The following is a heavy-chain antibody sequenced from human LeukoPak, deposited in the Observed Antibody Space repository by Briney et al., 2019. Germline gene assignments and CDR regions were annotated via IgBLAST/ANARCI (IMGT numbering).Heavy chain of an antibody. CDR3: ARGHRSYSWFDP. J-gene: IGHJ5*02. Sequence: SETLSLTCTVSGGSISSYYWSWIRQPPGKGLEWIGSIHYSGSTNYNPSLKSRVTISVDTSKNQFSLKLSSVTAADTAVYYCARGHRSYSWFDPWGQGTLVTVSS. D-gene: IGHD3-10*01. CDR1: GGSISSYY. CDR2: IHYSGST. V-gene: IGHV4-59*08.